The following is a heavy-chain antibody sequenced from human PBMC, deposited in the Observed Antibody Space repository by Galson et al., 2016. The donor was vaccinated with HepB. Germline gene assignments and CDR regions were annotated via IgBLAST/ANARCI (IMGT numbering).Heavy chain of an antibody. J-gene: IGHJ5*02. CDR3: VRDGGWYAWFDP. V-gene: IGHV3-7*03. Sequence: SLRLSCAASGFTFSAYWMTWVRQAPGKGLECVANINDHGGTKYYVDSVKGRFTVSRDNAKSSLYLQMNSLRDDDTAVYYGVRDGGWYAWFDPWGQGTLVTVSS. CDR2: INDHGGTK. D-gene: IGHD6-19*01. CDR1: GFTFSAYW.